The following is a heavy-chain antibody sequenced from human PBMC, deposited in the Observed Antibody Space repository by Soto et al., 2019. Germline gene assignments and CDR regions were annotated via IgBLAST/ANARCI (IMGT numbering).Heavy chain of an antibody. D-gene: IGHD6-13*01. Sequence: SVKVSCKASGGTFGSYSISWVRQAPGQGLEWMGGIIGIFGTANYAQKFQGRVTITADKSTSTAYMELSSLRSEDTAVYYCARQQGTAAANDYWGQGTLVTVSS. CDR1: GGTFGSYS. J-gene: IGHJ4*02. CDR3: ARQQGTAAANDY. V-gene: IGHV1-69*06. CDR2: IIGIFGTA.